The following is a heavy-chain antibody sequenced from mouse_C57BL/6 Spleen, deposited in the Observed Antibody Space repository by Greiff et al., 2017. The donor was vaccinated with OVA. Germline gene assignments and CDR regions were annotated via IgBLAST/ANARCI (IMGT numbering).Heavy chain of an antibody. CDR2: IDPSDSET. Sequence: QVQLQQPGAELVRPGSSVKLSCKASGYTFTSYWMHWVKQRPIQGLEWIGNIDPSDSETHYNQKFKDKATLTVDKSSSTAYMQLSSLTSEDYAVNYCARGGYYGSSYFDYWGQGTTLTVSS. CDR3: ARGGYYGSSYFDY. CDR1: GYTFTSYW. D-gene: IGHD1-1*01. J-gene: IGHJ2*01. V-gene: IGHV1-52*01.